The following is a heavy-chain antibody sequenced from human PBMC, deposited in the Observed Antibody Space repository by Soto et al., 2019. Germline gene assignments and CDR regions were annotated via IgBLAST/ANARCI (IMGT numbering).Heavy chain of an antibody. D-gene: IGHD2-15*01. Sequence: GGSLRLSCAASGFTFSRHGMHWVRQAPGKGLEWVAVTSTDGSIEYYVDSVKGRFTISRDNSKNTLFLQMNSLRTEDTAMYYCAREGPCNGLDCRYHFDVWGQGT. V-gene: IGHV3-30*03. CDR3: AREGPCNGLDCRYHFDV. CDR1: GFTFSRHG. J-gene: IGHJ4*02. CDR2: TSTDGSIE.